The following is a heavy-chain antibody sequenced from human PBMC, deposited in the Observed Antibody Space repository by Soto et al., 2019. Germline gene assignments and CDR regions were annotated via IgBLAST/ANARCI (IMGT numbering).Heavy chain of an antibody. D-gene: IGHD3-22*01. J-gene: IGHJ5*02. V-gene: IGHV3-11*01. CDR1: GSTFSDYY. CDR2: ISSSGSTI. Sequence: GGSLRLSCAASGSTFSDYYMSWIRQAPGKGLEWVSYISSSGSTIYYADSVKGRFTISRDNAKNSLYQQMNSLRAEDTAVYYCARVRDITMIVAPWGQGTLVTVSS. CDR3: ARVRDITMIVAP.